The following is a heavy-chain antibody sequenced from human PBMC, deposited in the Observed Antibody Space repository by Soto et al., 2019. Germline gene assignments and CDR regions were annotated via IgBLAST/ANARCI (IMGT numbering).Heavy chain of an antibody. V-gene: IGHV4-34*01. CDR3: ARGTTTLRYFDWLSGPYGMDV. CDR2: INHSGST. Sequence: PSETLSLTCAVYGGSFSGYYWSWIRQPPGKGLEWIGEINHSGSTNYNTSLKSRVTIAVDPSKNRFSLKLSSGTAADTAVYYCARGTTTLRYFDWLSGPYGMDVWGQGTTVTVSS. D-gene: IGHD3-9*01. J-gene: IGHJ6*02. CDR1: GGSFSGYY.